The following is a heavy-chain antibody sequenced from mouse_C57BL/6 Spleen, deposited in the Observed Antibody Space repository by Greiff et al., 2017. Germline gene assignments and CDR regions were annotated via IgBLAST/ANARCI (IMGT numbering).Heavy chain of an antibody. CDR2: IYPGGGYT. V-gene: IGHV1-63*01. Sequence: VQLQQSGAELVRLGTSVKMSCKASGYTFTNYWIGWEKQRPGHGLEWIGDIYPGGGYTNYNEKFKGKATLTTDKSSSTAYMQFSSLTSEDSAIYYCARGRSTKNTTRRGYYFDYWGKGTTQTVSS. CDR1: GYTFTNYW. D-gene: IGHD2-4*01. CDR3: ARGRSTKNTTRRGYYFDY. J-gene: IGHJ2*01.